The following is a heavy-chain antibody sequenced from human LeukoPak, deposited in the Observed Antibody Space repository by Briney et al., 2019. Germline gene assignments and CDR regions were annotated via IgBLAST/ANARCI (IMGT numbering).Heavy chain of an antibody. Sequence: PGGSLRLSCSSYGFTFGDHAMSWVRQAPGKGLEWVGFIRSRAYGGTTEYAASVKSRFSISRDDSKGIAYLQMNSLKIEDTAVYYCMDVWGQGTRVIVSS. CDR1: GFTFGDHA. V-gene: IGHV3-49*04. J-gene: IGHJ6*02. CDR2: IRSRAYGGTT. CDR3: MDV.